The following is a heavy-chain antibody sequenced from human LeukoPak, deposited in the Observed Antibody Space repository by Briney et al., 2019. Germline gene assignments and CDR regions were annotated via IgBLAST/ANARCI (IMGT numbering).Heavy chain of an antibody. Sequence: SVKVSCEASGGTFSSYTISWVRQAPGQGLEWMGRIIPILGIANYAQKFQGRVTITADKSTSTAYMELSSLRSEDTAVYYCARDRGSYYDYVWGSYRYTGFFFDYWGQGTLVTVSS. CDR3: ARDRGSYYDYVWGSYRYTGFFFDY. CDR2: IIPILGIA. CDR1: GGTFSSYT. D-gene: IGHD3-16*02. V-gene: IGHV1-69*04. J-gene: IGHJ4*02.